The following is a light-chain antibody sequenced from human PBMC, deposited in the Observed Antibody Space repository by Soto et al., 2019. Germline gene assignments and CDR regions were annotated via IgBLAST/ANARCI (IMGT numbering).Light chain of an antibody. CDR1: QSVSSSY. V-gene: IGKV3D-15*01. CDR3: HQYHLWPWT. CDR2: GAS. J-gene: IGKJ1*01. Sequence: EIVMTQSPATLSVSPGERATLSCRASQSVSSSYLAWYQQKPGQAPRLLIYGASTRATGIPARFSGSGSGTEFTLTISSLQSEDFAVYYCHQYHLWPWTFGQGTKVDIK.